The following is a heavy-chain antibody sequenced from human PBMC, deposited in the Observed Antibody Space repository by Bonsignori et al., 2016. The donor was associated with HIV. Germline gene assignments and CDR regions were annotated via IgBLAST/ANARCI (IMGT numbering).Heavy chain of an antibody. Sequence: QVQLVQSGAEVKKPGASVTVSCKTSGYMFTAFYLHWVRQAPGQGLEWMGWFNPNSGSAHYAQEFRGRVTMTRDTSLSTAYMELSSLRFDDTAVYYCARGWYNNGWFDSWGHGTLVHRLL. V-gene: IGHV1-2*02. J-gene: IGHJ5*01. CDR1: GYMFTAFY. CDR2: FNPNSGSA. CDR3: ARGWYNNGWFDS. D-gene: IGHD1-14*01.